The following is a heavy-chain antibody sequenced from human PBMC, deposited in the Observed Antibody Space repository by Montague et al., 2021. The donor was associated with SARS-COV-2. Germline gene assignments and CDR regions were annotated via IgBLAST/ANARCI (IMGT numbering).Heavy chain of an antibody. D-gene: IGHD3-10*01. CDR3: APLGLESRSYYTPHNCFDP. J-gene: IGHJ5*02. V-gene: IGHV2-5*02. CDR1: GFSLSTSGVG. Sequence: PALVKPTQTLTLTCTFSGFSLSTSGVGVAWIRQPPGKALEWLALIYWDDDERYSPSMRSRLTITKDTSENQVVLRMTNMNPMDTATYYCAPLGLESRSYYTPHNCFDPWGQGILVTVSS. CDR2: IYWDDDE.